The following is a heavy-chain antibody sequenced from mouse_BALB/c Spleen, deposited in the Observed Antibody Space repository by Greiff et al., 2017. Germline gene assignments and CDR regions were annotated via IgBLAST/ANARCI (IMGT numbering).Heavy chain of an antibody. CDR1: GYTFTSYW. D-gene: IGHD1-1*01. Sequence: EVQLQQSGTVLARPGASVKMSCKASGYTFTSYWMHWVKQRPGQGLEWIGAIYPGNSDTSYNQKFKGKAKLTAVTSTSTAYMELSSLTNEDSAVYYCRYYYGSSYDAMDYWGQGTSVTVSS. J-gene: IGHJ4*01. CDR3: RYYYGSSYDAMDY. V-gene: IGHV1-5*01. CDR2: IYPGNSDT.